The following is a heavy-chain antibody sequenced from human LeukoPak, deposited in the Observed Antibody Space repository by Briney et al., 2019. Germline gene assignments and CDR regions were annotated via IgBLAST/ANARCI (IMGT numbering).Heavy chain of an antibody. D-gene: IGHD1-1*01. CDR3: TARSGISPYYIDY. CDR1: GFTFDDYA. J-gene: IGHJ4*02. V-gene: IGHV3-9*01. CDR2: ISWNSGSI. Sequence: PGRSLRLSCAASGFTFDDYAMHWVRQAPGKGLEWVSGISWNSGSIGYADSVKGRFTISRDNAKNSLYLQMNSLRAEDTALYYCTARSGISPYYIDYWGQGTLVTVSS.